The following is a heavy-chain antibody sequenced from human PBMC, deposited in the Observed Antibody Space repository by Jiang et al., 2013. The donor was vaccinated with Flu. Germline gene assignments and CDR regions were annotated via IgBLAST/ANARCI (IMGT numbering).Heavy chain of an antibody. CDR3: ARSEGRRGATNFDY. Sequence: LLKPSETLSLTCTVSGGSISSHYWSWIRQPPGKGLEWIGYIYYSGSTNYNPSLKSRVTISVDTSKNQFSLKLSSVTAADTAVYYCARSEGRRGATNFDYWGQGTLVTVSS. V-gene: IGHV4-59*11. D-gene: IGHD1-26*01. J-gene: IGHJ4*02. CDR1: GGSISSHY. CDR2: IYYSGST.